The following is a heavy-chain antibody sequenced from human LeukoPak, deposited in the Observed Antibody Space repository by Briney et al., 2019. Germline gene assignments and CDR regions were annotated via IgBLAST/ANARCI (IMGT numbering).Heavy chain of an antibody. Sequence: GESLKISCKGSGYSFTTYWIAWVRQMPGKGLEWMGIIYPGDSDTRYSPSFQGQVTISADKSISTAYLQWSSLKASDTAMYYCARSPDSSSRAFWFDPWGQGTLVTVSS. CDR3: ARSPDSSSRAFWFDP. CDR2: IYPGDSDT. CDR1: GYSFTTYW. V-gene: IGHV5-51*01. D-gene: IGHD6-13*01. J-gene: IGHJ5*02.